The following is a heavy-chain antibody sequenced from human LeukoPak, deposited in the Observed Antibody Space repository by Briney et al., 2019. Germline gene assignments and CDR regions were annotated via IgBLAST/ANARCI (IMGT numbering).Heavy chain of an antibody. CDR2: IYSGGNT. CDR1: GFNVSSNY. D-gene: IGHD6-13*01. J-gene: IGHJ4*02. V-gene: IGHV3-53*01. Sequence: GGSLRLSCAASGFNVSSNYMSWVRQAPGKGLEWVSVIYSGGNTYYTDSVKGRFTISRDNSKNTLYLQMNSLRAEDTAVYYCAKDSASRIAAAGPPFDYWGQGTLVTVSS. CDR3: AKDSASRIAAAGPPFDY.